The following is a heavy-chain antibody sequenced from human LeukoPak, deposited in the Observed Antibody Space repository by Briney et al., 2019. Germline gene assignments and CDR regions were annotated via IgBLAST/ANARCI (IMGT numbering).Heavy chain of an antibody. J-gene: IGHJ4*02. CDR2: ISDGGDST. CDR1: GFTFSTYA. CDR3: AKAPRLRYFDWFYFDY. D-gene: IGHD3-9*01. Sequence: GGSLRLSCAASGFTFSTYAMSWVRQAPGKGLEWVSSISDGGDSTYYADSVKGRFTISRDNSKNTLYLQMNSLRAEDTAVYYCAKAPRLRYFDWFYFDYWGQGTLVTVSS. V-gene: IGHV3-23*01.